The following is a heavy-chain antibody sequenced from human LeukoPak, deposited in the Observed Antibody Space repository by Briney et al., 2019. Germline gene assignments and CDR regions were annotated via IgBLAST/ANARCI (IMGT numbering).Heavy chain of an antibody. V-gene: IGHV1-2*02. CDR3: ARGVTMITFGGVIVPFDP. D-gene: IGHD3-16*02. Sequence: ASVKVSCKASGYSFTGHYMHWVRQAPGQGLEWMGWINPKSGGTNYAQKFQGRVTMTRNTSISTAYMELSSLRSEDTAVYYCARGVTMITFGGVIVPFDPWGQGTLVTVSS. CDR1: GYSFTGHY. CDR2: INPKSGGT. J-gene: IGHJ5*02.